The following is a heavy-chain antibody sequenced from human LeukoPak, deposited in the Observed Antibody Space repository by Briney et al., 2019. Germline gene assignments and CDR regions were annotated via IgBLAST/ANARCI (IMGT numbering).Heavy chain of an antibody. V-gene: IGHV3-11*01. CDR1: GFTFSDYY. D-gene: IGHD3-3*01. CDR2: ISSSGSTI. CDR3: ARNYDFWSGSYYYYYYGMGV. Sequence: TGGSLRLSCAASGFTFSDYYMSWIRQAPGKGLEWVSYISSSGSTIYYADSVKGRFTISRDNAKNSLYLQRNSLRAEDTAVYYCARNYDFWSGSYYYYYYGMGVWGQGTTVTVSS. J-gene: IGHJ6*02.